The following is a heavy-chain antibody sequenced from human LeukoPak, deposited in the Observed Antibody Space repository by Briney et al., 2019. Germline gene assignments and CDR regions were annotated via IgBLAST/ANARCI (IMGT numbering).Heavy chain of an antibody. CDR2: ISSSSSYI. J-gene: IGHJ4*02. CDR1: GFTFSSYN. V-gene: IGHV3-21*01. Sequence: KPGGSLRLSCAASGFTFSSYNMNWVRQAPGKGLEWVSSISSSSSYIYYADSVKGRFTISRDNAKNSLYLQMNSLRAEDTAVYYCARLKGSELYFDYWGQGTLVTVSS. CDR3: ARLKGSELYFDY. D-gene: IGHD1-1*01.